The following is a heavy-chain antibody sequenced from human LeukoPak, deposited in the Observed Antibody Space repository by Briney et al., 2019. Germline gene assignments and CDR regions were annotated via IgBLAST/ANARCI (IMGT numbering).Heavy chain of an antibody. CDR1: GFTFSSYA. CDR2: MSYDGFNK. J-gene: IGHJ4*02. V-gene: IGHV3-30*18. D-gene: IGHD5-18*01. Sequence: GGSLRLSCAASGFTFSSYAMHWVRQSLGKGLEWVAVMSYDGFNKYYADSVKGRFTISRDNSKNTLYLQMNSLRAEDSAVYYCAKTKGYSYGYYFDYWGQGTLVTVSS. CDR3: AKTKGYSYGYYFDY.